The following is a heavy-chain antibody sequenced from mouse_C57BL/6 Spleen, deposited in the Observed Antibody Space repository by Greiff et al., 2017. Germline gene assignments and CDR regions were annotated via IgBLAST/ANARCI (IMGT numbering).Heavy chain of an antibody. V-gene: IGHV14-3*01. CDR2: IDPANGNT. Sequence: VHVKQSVAELVRPGASVKLSCTASGFNIKNTYMHWVKQRPEQGLEWIGRIDPANGNTKYAPKFQGKATIPADTSSNTAYLQLSSLTSEDTAIYYCAPYYYGSSWFAYWGQGTLVTVSA. J-gene: IGHJ3*01. D-gene: IGHD1-1*01. CDR1: GFNIKNTY. CDR3: APYYYGSSWFAY.